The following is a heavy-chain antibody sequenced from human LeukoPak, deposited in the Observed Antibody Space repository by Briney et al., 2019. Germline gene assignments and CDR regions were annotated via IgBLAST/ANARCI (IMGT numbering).Heavy chain of an antibody. CDR1: GFTFSDYY. CDR2: ISSSGSTI. V-gene: IGHV3-11*04. CDR3: ARHDYGYYDFWSGGPDAFDI. J-gene: IGHJ3*02. Sequence: KSGGSLRLSCAASGFTFSDYYMSWIRQAPGKGLEGVSYISSSGSTIYYADSVKGRFTISRDNVKNSLYLQMNSLRAEDTAVYYCARHDYGYYDFWSGGPDAFDIWGQGTMVTVSS. D-gene: IGHD3-3*01.